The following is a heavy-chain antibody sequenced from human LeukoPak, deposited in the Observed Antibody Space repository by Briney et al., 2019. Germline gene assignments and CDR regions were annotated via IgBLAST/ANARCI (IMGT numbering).Heavy chain of an antibody. CDR1: GGSMNSYY. J-gene: IGHJ4*02. CDR3: ARHVWLQPFDY. D-gene: IGHD3-9*01. CDR2: IYYSGST. Sequence: SETLSLTCSVSGGSMNSYYWSWIRQSPGKGLEWIGYIYYSGSTNYNPSLKSRVTISVDTSKNKFSLKLSSVTAADTAVYYCARHVWLQPFDYWGQGNLVTVSS. V-gene: IGHV4-59*08.